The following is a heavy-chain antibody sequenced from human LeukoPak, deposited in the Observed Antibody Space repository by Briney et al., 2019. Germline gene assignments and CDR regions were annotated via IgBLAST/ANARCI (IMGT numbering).Heavy chain of an antibody. J-gene: IGHJ2*01. D-gene: IGHD2-15*01. CDR1: GGSFSGYY. Sequence: SETLSLTCAVYGGSFSGYYWSWIRQPPGKGPEWIGEINHSGSTNYNPSLKSRVTISVDTSKNQFSLKLSSVTAADTAVYYCARGPGCSGVCPSDLWGRGTLVTVSS. CDR3: ARGPGCSGVCPSDL. V-gene: IGHV4-34*01. CDR2: INHSGST.